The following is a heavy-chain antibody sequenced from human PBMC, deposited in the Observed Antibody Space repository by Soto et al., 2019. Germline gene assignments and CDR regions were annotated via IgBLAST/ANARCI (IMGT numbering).Heavy chain of an antibody. CDR2: IYSSGST. V-gene: IGHV4-59*08. CDR1: GGAISSYY. Sequence: PLETLSLTCTASGGAISSYYLNWIRQPPGKGLEWIGYIYSSGSTNSNPSLKSRVPISVDPSQNQFSLKLSSVNAADTAVYYCARQNNLLWFAHCFDPWGQGPLVTVSS. CDR3: ARQNNLLWFAHCFDP. D-gene: IGHD3-10*01. J-gene: IGHJ5*02.